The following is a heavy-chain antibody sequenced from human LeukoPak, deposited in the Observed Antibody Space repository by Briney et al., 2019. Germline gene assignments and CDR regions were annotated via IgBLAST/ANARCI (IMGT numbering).Heavy chain of an antibody. CDR1: GGTFSSYA. D-gene: IGHD3-3*01. Sequence: SVKVSCKASGGTFSSYAISWVRQAPGQGLEWMGGIIPIFGTANYAQKFQGRVTITADESTSTAYMELSSLRSEDTAVYYCANRYYDFWSGRTRGMDVWGQGTTATVSS. CDR2: IIPIFGTA. CDR3: ANRYYDFWSGRTRGMDV. V-gene: IGHV1-69*13. J-gene: IGHJ6*02.